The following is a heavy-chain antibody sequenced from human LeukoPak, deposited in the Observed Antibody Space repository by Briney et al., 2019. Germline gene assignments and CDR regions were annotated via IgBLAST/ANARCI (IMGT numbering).Heavy chain of an antibody. CDR1: GFTFSSAW. D-gene: IGHD1-26*01. V-gene: IGHV3-74*03. CDR2: ITDDATT. CDR3: VRDRVGPDY. J-gene: IGHJ4*02. Sequence: GGSLRLSCAASGFTFSSAWMHWVRQAPGTGLVWVSRITDDATTTYADSVRGRFTISRDNAKNILYLQINSLRAEDTAVYYCVRDRVGPDYWGQGTLVTVSS.